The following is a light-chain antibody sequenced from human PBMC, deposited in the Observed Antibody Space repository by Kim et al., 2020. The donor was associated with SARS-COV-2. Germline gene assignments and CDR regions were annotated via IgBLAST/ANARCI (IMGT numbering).Light chain of an antibody. Sequence: QLVLTQPPSASGTPGQRVAISCSGSSTNIGINVVHWYQQLPGTAPKLLIFNNNQRPSGVPDRFSGSKSGTSASLAISGLQSEDEADYYCATWDDSLHGVVFGGGTQLTVL. CDR3: ATWDDSLHGVV. J-gene: IGLJ2*01. CDR1: STNIGINV. V-gene: IGLV1-44*01. CDR2: NNN.